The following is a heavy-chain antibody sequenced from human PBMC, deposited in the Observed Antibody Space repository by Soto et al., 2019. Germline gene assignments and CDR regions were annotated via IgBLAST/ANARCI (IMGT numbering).Heavy chain of an antibody. CDR2: IIPIFGTA. CDR1: GGTFSSYA. CDR3: ARDLLRSLEWTYMYYFDY. Sequence: SVKVSCKASGGTFSSYAISWVRQAPGQGLEWMGGIIPIFGTANYAQKFQGRVTITADESTSTAYMELSSLRSEDTAVYYCARDLLRSLEWTYMYYFDYWGQGTLVTVSS. D-gene: IGHD3-3*01. V-gene: IGHV1-69*13. J-gene: IGHJ4*02.